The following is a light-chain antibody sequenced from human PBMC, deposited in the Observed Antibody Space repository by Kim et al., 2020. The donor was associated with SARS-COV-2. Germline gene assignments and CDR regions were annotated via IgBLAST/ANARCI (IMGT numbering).Light chain of an antibody. J-gene: IGKJ4*01. Sequence: SVGDRVTIACRASQSISSYLNWYQQKSGKAPKLLIYSASSLQSGVPSRFSGSGSGTDFTLTISSLQPGDFATYYCQQSHTAPLLTFGGGTKV. CDR1: QSISSY. V-gene: IGKV1-39*01. CDR3: QQSHTAPLLT. CDR2: SAS.